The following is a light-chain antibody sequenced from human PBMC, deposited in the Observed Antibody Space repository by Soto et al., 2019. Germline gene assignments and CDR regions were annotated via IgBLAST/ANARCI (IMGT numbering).Light chain of an antibody. Sequence: QSALTQPPSVSGAPGESVTISCTGNSSNIGADYDVVWYQQFPGTAPKLLFYGYTNRPSGVPERFSGSRSGSSASLSIIGLRAEDEADYHCQSYDRSLRSLVFGGGTKLTVL. V-gene: IGLV1-40*01. CDR3: QSYDRSLRSLV. CDR2: GYT. CDR1: SSNIGADYD. J-gene: IGLJ3*02.